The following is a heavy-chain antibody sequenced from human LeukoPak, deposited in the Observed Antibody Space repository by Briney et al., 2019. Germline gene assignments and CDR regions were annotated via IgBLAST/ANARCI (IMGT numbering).Heavy chain of an antibody. J-gene: IGHJ4*02. Sequence: HPGGSLSLSCAASGFTFSSYWMHWVRQAPGKGLVWVSRISSDGSSTSYADSVKGRFTIFRDNAKNTLYLQMNSLGAEDTAVYYCARALPPSVNTPWKWGQGTQVTVSS. V-gene: IGHV3-74*01. D-gene: IGHD1-1*01. CDR1: GFTFSSYW. CDR2: ISSDGSST. CDR3: ARALPPSVNTPWK.